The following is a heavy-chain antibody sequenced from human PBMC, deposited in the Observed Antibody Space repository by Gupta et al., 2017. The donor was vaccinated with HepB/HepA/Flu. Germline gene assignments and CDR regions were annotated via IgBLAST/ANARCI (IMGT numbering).Heavy chain of an antibody. Sequence: VQLQHSGAGLLQPSDPLSLTCAVNGGSFSGYFGSWIRQPTGKGLEWMGEINHSGSTNYNPSLKSRVTISVDTSKNQFFLKLSSVTAADTAVYYCARMVVIVPAGSSGDYFDYWGQGTLVTVSS. D-gene: IGHD2-2*01. J-gene: IGHJ4*02. CDR3: ARMVVIVPAGSSGDYFDY. V-gene: IGHV4-34*01. CDR2: INHSGST. CDR1: GGSFSGYF.